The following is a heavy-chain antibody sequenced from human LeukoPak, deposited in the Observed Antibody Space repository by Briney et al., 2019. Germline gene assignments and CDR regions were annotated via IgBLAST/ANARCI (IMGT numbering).Heavy chain of an antibody. CDR1: GFTPSSFL. V-gene: IGHV3-7*01. CDR3: ARGEGVVGAPFDY. J-gene: IGHJ4*02. D-gene: IGHD1-26*01. Sequence: PWGSLRPSSGAPGFTPSSFLMTWVRQAPGKGLGGGANIKQDGGERYYVDSVKGRFTISRDNAKNSLYLQMNSLRAEDTAVYYCARGEGVVGAPFDYWGQGTLVTVSS. CDR2: IKQDGGER.